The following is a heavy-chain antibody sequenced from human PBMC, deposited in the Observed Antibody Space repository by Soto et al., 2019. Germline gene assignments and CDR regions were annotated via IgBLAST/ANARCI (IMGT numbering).Heavy chain of an antibody. J-gene: IGHJ6*02. D-gene: IGHD6-6*01. CDR2: ISYDGSNK. CDR1: GFTFSSYA. CDR3: ASARFVTVPPTRLYYYYGMDV. Sequence: PGGSLRLSCAASGFTFSSYAMHWVRQAPGKGLEWVAVISYDGSNKYYADSVKGRFTISRDNSKNTLYLQMNSLRAEDTAVYYCASARFVTVPPTRLYYYYGMDVWGQGTTVTVSS. V-gene: IGHV3-30-3*01.